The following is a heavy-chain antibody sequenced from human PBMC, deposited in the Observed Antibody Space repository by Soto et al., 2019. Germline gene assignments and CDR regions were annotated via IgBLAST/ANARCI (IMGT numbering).Heavy chain of an antibody. D-gene: IGHD6-19*01. V-gene: IGHV3-53*01. CDR3: VRVGSGAVAGTPHH. Sequence: EVQLVESGGGLVQPGESLRLSCEVSGINITGHYMGWARQAPGKGLEWISIFYDSRSTYYAASVKGRFTISSGTPKNALHLQMNSLKVDDTARYYCVRVGSGAVAGTPHHWGQGTPVTVSA. CDR1: GINITGHY. CDR2: FYDSRST. J-gene: IGHJ1*01.